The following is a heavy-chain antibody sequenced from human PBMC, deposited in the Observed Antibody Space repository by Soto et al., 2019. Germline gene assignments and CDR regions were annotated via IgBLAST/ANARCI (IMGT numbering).Heavy chain of an antibody. CDR2: ISGSGGST. Sequence: GSLRLSCAASGFTFSSYAMSLVRQAKGKGLEWVSAISGSGGSTSYADSVKGRFTISRDNSKTTLSLQMNSLRAEDTAVYSCAKDLGIAGAGTVIHYYCFGYWGQGTLVTVSS. CDR3: AKDLGIAGAGTVIHYYCFGY. J-gene: IGHJ4*02. CDR1: GFTFSSYA. V-gene: IGHV3-23*01. D-gene: IGHD6-19*01.